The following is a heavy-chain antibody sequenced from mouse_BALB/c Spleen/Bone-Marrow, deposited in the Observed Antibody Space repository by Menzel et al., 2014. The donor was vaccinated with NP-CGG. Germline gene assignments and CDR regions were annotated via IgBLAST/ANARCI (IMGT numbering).Heavy chain of an antibody. CDR1: GYSITSAYP. D-gene: IGHD1-1*01. CDR2: ISYSGEI. Sequence: EVQLQESGPGLVKPSQSLSPTCTVTGYSITSAYPWNWIRQFPGNKLGRMAYISYSGEISDNPSLKSQISITRDTSKSQFFQQWNSVTTADAASYYCGRRGYYGRSLDYWGQGTTLTVSS. J-gene: IGHJ2*01. CDR3: GRRGYYGRSLDY. V-gene: IGHV3-2*02.